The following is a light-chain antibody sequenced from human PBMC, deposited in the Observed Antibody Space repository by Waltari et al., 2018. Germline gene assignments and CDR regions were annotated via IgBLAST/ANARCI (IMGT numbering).Light chain of an antibody. CDR1: QDISRW. Sequence: DIQMTPSPSSVSASVGDSVLITCRASQDISRWLAWYQQTPGKAPKFLIYDASTLQSGVPSRFSGTGSGTEFTLTISSLQPEDFATYYCQHGNSFPLTFGGGTKVEIK. CDR2: DAS. J-gene: IGKJ4*01. V-gene: IGKV1-12*01. CDR3: QHGNSFPLT.